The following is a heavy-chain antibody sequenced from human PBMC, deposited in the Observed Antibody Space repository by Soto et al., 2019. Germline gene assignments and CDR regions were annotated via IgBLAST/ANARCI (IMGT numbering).Heavy chain of an antibody. CDR2: IYYSGST. V-gene: IGHV4-59*01. CDR3: ARTVYYGMDV. J-gene: IGHJ6*02. Sequence: PSETLSLTCTASGGSLSSYYWSWIRQPPGKGLEWIGYIYYSGSTNYNPSLKSRVTISVDTSKNQFSLQLSSVTAADTAMYYCARTVYYGMDVWGQGTTVTVSS. CDR1: GGSLSSYY.